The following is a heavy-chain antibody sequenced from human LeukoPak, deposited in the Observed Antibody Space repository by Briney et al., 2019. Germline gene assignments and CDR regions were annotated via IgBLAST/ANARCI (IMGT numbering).Heavy chain of an antibody. J-gene: IGHJ4*02. D-gene: IGHD3-22*01. CDR3: AGSTYYYDSSGYDY. V-gene: IGHV4-30-2*01. CDR1: IGSISRGGYF. Sequence: SQTLSLTCALSIGSISRGGYFWSWFRQPPGKGLEWIGYICHSGSTYYNPSLTSRVTMSVYRSKNQFSLKLTSVTAVDTAVYSCAGSTYYYDSSGYDYWGQGTLVTVSA. CDR2: ICHSGST.